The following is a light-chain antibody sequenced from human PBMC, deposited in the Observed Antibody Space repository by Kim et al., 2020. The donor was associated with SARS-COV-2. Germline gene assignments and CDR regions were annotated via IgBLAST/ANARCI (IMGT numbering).Light chain of an antibody. CDR1: QSISSY. V-gene: IGKV1-39*01. J-gene: IGKJ5*01. Sequence: DIQMTQSPSSLSASVGDRVTITCRASQSISSYLNWYQQKPGKAPKLLIYAASSLQSGVPSRFSGSGSGTDFTLTISSLQPEDFATYYCQQRYNTPQISVGQGTRLEIK. CDR3: QQRYNTPQIS. CDR2: AAS.